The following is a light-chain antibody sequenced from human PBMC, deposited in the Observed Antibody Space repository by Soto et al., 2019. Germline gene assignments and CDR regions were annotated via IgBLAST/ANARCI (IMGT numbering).Light chain of an antibody. CDR3: QQYNDSLPPVT. CDR2: GAS. J-gene: IGKJ4*01. CDR1: QSVSSS. V-gene: IGKV3-15*01. Sequence: DIVLTQSPATVSVSPGERATLSCRASQSVSSSLAWYQHKVGQAPRLLIYGASTRVTGVPARFSGSGSGTDFTLTISYLKSEDFGIYYCQQYNDSLPPVTFGGGTKVEI.